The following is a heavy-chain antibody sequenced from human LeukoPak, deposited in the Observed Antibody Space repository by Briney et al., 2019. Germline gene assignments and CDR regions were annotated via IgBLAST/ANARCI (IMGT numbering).Heavy chain of an antibody. V-gene: IGHV1-46*01. J-gene: IGHJ4*02. Sequence: GASVKVSCKASGYTFTSYYMHWVRQAPGQGLEWMGIINPSGGSTSYAQKFQGRVTMTRDMSTSTVYMELSSLRSEDTAMYFCARGDSDDSGDFRTFESWGQGTLVTVSS. CDR1: GYTFTSYY. D-gene: IGHD4-17*01. CDR2: INPSGGST. CDR3: ARGDSDDSGDFRTFES.